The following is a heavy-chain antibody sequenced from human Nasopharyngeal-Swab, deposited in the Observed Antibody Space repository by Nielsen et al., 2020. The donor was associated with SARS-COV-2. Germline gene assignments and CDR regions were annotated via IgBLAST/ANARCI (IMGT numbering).Heavy chain of an antibody. V-gene: IGHV3-23*01. J-gene: IGHJ6*02. D-gene: IGHD6-13*01. CDR1: GFTFSSYA. Sequence: GGSLRLSCAASGFTFSSYAMSGVRQAPGKGLEWVSAISGSGGSTYYADSVKGRFTISRDNSKNTLYLQMNSLRAENTAVYYCANSWYDYYYGMDVWGQGTTVTVSS. CDR3: ANSWYDYYYGMDV. CDR2: ISGSGGST.